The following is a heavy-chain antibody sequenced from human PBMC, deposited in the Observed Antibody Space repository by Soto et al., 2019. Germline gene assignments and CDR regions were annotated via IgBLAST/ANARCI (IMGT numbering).Heavy chain of an antibody. J-gene: IGHJ4*02. CDR2: IIPIFGTP. CDR3: ARGWETVGTTTPFAY. CDR1: GGTFSNYA. V-gene: IGHV1-69*01. D-gene: IGHD1-26*01. Sequence: QVQLVQSGAEVKKPGSSVKVSCKASGGTFSNYAISWVRQAPGQGLEWMGGIIPIFGTPNYAQKFQGRVTITADQSTSTAYLEVRNLRSDDTAVYYCARGWETVGTTTPFAYWGQGTLVTVSS.